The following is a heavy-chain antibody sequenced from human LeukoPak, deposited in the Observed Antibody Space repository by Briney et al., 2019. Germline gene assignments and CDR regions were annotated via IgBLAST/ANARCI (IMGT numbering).Heavy chain of an antibody. V-gene: IGHV1-8*01. CDR1: GYTFTSYD. J-gene: IGHJ3*02. D-gene: IGHD1-26*01. Sequence: ASVKVSCKASGYTFTSYDINWVRQATGQGLGWMGWMNPNSGNTGYAQKFQGRVTMTRNTSISTAYMELSSLRSEDTAVYYCARDEELLYAFDIWGQGTMVTVSS. CDR3: ARDEELLYAFDI. CDR2: MNPNSGNT.